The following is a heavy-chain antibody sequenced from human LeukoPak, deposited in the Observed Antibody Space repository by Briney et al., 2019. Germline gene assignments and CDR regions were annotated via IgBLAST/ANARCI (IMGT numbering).Heavy chain of an antibody. Sequence: PGGSLRLSCAASGFTFSSYTMNWVRQAPGKGLEWLSYISSSGSTIYYADSVKGRFTISRDNAKNSLYLQMNSLRAEDTAVYYCARDHYGDYDFDYWGQGTLVTVSS. CDR1: GFTFSSYT. D-gene: IGHD4-17*01. CDR2: ISSSGSTI. J-gene: IGHJ4*02. CDR3: ARDHYGDYDFDY. V-gene: IGHV3-48*01.